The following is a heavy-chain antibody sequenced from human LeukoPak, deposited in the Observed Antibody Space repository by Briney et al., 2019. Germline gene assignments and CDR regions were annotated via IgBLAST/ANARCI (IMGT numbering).Heavy chain of an antibody. D-gene: IGHD5-18*01. V-gene: IGHV3-23*01. CDR3: AKDRGYSYGQRRWFDP. CDR1: GFRFGDYW. Sequence: GGSLRLSCAASGFRFGDYWMSWVRQAPGKGLEWVSAITATSSSTHDADSVQGRFTISRDNSKNTLYLQMNSLRAEDTAVYYCAKDRGYSYGQRRWFDPWGQGTLVTVSS. CDR2: ITATSSST. J-gene: IGHJ5*02.